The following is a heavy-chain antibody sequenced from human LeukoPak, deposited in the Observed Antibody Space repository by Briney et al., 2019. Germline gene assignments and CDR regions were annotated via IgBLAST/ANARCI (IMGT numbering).Heavy chain of an antibody. CDR3: ARDPSSGWYPKYFQH. Sequence: GSLRLSCAASGFTVSSNYMSWVRQAPGKGLECVSVIYSDDSSYYADSVKGRFTISRDNTKNTLYLQLNSLRAEDTAVYYCARDPSSGWYPKYFQHWGQGTLVTVSS. V-gene: IGHV3-53*01. CDR1: GFTVSSNY. CDR2: IYSDDSS. D-gene: IGHD6-19*01. J-gene: IGHJ1*01.